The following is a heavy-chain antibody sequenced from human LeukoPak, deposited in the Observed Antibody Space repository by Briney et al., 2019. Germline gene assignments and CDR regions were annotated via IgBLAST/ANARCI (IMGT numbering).Heavy chain of an antibody. CDR1: GGSISSSSYY. J-gene: IGHJ4*02. D-gene: IGHD1-26*01. CDR3: ASTRGFHLSKFDY. CDR2: IYYSGST. Sequence: PSETLSLTCTVSGGSISSSSYYWDWIRQPPGKGLEWIGSIYYSGSTYYNPSLKSRVTISVDTSENQFSLRLSSVTAADTAIYYCASTRGFHLSKFDYWGQETLVTVSS. V-gene: IGHV4-39*07.